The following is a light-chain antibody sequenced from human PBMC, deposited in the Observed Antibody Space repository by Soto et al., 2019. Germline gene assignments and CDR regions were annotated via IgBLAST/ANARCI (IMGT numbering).Light chain of an antibody. CDR1: QSVSSNY. Sequence: EIVMTQSPATLSVSPGERATLSCRASQSVSSNYLAWHQQKPGQAPRLLIYGASSRATGIPDRFSGSGSGTDFTLTISRLEPEDFAVYYCQQYGSSPLTFGGGTKVDIK. CDR2: GAS. CDR3: QQYGSSPLT. V-gene: IGKV3-20*01. J-gene: IGKJ4*01.